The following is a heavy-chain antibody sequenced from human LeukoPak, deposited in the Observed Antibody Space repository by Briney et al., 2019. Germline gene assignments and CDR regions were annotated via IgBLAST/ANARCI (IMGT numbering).Heavy chain of an antibody. J-gene: IGHJ5*02. D-gene: IGHD3-3*01. CDR3: ARQTKDNYDFWLFDP. CDR2: IYTSGST. CDR1: GGSISSYY. V-gene: IGHV4-4*07. Sequence: PSETLSLTCTVSGGSISSYYWSWIRQPAGKGLEWIGRIYTSGSTNYNPSLKSRVTMSVDTSKNQFSLKLSSVTAADTAVYYCARQTKDNYDFWLFDPWGQGTLVTVSS.